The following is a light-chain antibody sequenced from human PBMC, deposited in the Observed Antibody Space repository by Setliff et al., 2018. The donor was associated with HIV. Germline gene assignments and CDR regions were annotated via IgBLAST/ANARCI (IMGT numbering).Light chain of an antibody. V-gene: IGLV2-14*03. J-gene: IGLJ1*01. Sequence: QSVLTQPASVSGSPGQSITISCTGTSSDVGGYNYVSWYQQHPGKAPKLMIYDVNNRPSGVSNRFSGSKSGNTASLTISGLQAEDEGDYYCSSYTSSGSLDYVFGTGTKVTVL. CDR2: DVN. CDR3: SSYTSSGSLDYV. CDR1: SSDVGGYNY.